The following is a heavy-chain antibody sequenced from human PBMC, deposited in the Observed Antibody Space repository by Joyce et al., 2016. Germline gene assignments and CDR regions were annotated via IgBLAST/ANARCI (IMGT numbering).Heavy chain of an antibody. D-gene: IGHD2-2*01. Sequence: QVQLVESGGGVVQPGMSLRLSCAASGFTFSIYGMHWVRQAPGKGLGWVAVISYDGSNKHYRDSVKGRFTISSDNSKNTLYLQMNDLRAEDTAVYYCAKFFMSATPSPNDAFDIWGQGTMVTVSS. CDR2: ISYDGSNK. CDR3: AKFFMSATPSPNDAFDI. CDR1: GFTFSIYG. V-gene: IGHV3-30*18. J-gene: IGHJ3*02.